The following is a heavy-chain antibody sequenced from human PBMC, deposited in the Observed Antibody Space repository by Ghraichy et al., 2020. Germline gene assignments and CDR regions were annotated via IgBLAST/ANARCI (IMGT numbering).Heavy chain of an antibody. CDR3: ARERSYDGVNYYYGLDV. Sequence: GGSLRLSCAASGFTFSYFGMHWVRQAPGKGLEWVAVIWHDGTKEYYADTVKGRFTISRDNSKDTLYLTMNNLRAEDTAVYYCARERSYDGVNYYYGLDVWGRGPTVTVSS. CDR1: GFTFSYFG. CDR2: IWHDGTKE. J-gene: IGHJ6*02. V-gene: IGHV3-33*08. D-gene: IGHD4-23*01.